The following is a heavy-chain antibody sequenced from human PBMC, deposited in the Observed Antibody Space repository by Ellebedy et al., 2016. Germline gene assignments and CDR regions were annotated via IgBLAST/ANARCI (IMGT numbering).Heavy chain of an antibody. CDR2: IYYSGSN. Sequence: GSLRLSCTVSGGSISSYYWSWIRQPPGKGLEWIGYIYYSGSNNYNPSLKSRVTISVDKSKNQFSLKLSSVTASDTAVYYCARGWNPYYFDYWGQGTLVTVST. CDR3: ARGWNPYYFDY. J-gene: IGHJ4*02. D-gene: IGHD1-1*01. V-gene: IGHV4-59*01. CDR1: GGSISSYY.